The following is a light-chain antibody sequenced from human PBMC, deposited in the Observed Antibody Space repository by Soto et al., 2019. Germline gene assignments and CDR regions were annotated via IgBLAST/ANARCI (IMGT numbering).Light chain of an antibody. CDR2: EVT. CDR3: SSYTSSNTLV. Sequence: QSVLTQPASVSGSPGQSITISCSGTSEDVGGYNYVSWYQHHPGKAPKLMIYEVTNRPSGLSNRFSGSKSGSTASLTISGLQAEDEADYYCSSYTSSNTLVFGNGTRSPS. J-gene: IGLJ1*01. V-gene: IGLV2-14*01. CDR1: SEDVGGYNY.